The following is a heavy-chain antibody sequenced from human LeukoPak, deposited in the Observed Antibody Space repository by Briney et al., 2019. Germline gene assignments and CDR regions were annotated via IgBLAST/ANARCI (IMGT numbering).Heavy chain of an antibody. J-gene: IGHJ4*02. V-gene: IGHV4-34*01. CDR2: INHSGST. CDR1: GGSFSGYY. D-gene: IGHD6-13*01. Sequence: SETLSLACAVYGGSFSGYYWSWIRQPPGKGLEWIGEINHSGSTNYNPSLKSRVTISVDKSKNQFSLKLNSVTAADTAVYYCATAEPRGSVWYPYWGQGTLVTVSS. CDR3: ATAEPRGSVWYPY.